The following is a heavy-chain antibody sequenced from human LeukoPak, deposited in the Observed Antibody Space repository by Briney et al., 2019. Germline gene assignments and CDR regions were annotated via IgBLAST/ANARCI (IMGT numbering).Heavy chain of an antibody. CDR2: ITPSSNT. CDR1: GFTISSNS. CDR3: GRSHNGFS. J-gene: IGHJ4*02. Sequence: GGSLGLSCAASGFTISSNSMVWVRQAPGKGLEWVSSITPSSNTYYADSVKGRFTISRDNAGNSLSLQMNSLRAEDTAVYLCGRSHNGFSWGQGTLVTVSS. D-gene: IGHD1-1*01. V-gene: IGHV3-21*01.